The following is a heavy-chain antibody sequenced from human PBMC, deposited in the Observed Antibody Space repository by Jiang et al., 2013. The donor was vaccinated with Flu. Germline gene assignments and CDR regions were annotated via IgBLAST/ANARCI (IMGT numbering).Heavy chain of an antibody. CDR1: Y. CDR2: SIIVGAP. V-gene: IGHV4-39*01. Sequence: YWGVDPPAPTEGAWSGLGVSIIVGAPTTTRPSKSRVTISVDTSKNQFSLKLSSVTAADTAVYYCARQPTGSSSWYTHDYWGQGTLVTVSS. J-gene: IGHJ4*02. CDR3: ARQPTGSSSWYTHDY. D-gene: IGHD6-13*01.